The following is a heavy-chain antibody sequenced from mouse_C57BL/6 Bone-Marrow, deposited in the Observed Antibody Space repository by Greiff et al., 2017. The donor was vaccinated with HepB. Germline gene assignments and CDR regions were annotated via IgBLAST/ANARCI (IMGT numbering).Heavy chain of an antibody. J-gene: IGHJ1*03. CDR2: IYPRDGST. D-gene: IGHD4-1*01. CDR1: GYTFTSYD. CDR3: ARGGLTGTSWYFDV. V-gene: IGHV1-85*01. Sequence: QVQLKQSGPELVKPGASVKLSCKASGYTFTSYDINRVKQRPGQGLEWIGWIYPRDGSTKYNEKFKGKATLTVDTSSSTAYMELHSLTSEDSAVYFCARGGLTGTSWYFDVWGTGTTVTVSS.